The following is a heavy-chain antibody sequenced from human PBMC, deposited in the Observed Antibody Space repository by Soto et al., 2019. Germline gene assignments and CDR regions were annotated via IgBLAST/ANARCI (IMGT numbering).Heavy chain of an antibody. CDR2: IIPIFGTA. CDR1: GGTFSSYA. D-gene: IGHD3-22*01. V-gene: IGHV1-69*13. Sequence: SVKVSCKASGGTFSSYAISWVRQAPGQGLEWMGGIIPIFGTANYAQKFQGRVTITADESTSTAYMELSSLRSEDTAVYYCARSCGDYYDSSGLNAFGIWGQGTMVTVSS. CDR3: ARSCGDYYDSSGLNAFGI. J-gene: IGHJ3*02.